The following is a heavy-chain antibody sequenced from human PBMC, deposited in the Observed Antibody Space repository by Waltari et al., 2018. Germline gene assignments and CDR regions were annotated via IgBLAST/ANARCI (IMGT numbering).Heavy chain of an antibody. J-gene: IGHJ3*02. V-gene: IGHV3-53*01. Sequence: EVQLVESGGGLIQPGGSLRLSCAASGFTVSNNYMNWVSQAPGKGLERVLVIYGGGGTYYADSVKGRFTSSRDDSKNTLHLQMHSLRTEDTAVYYCARGLGNFDIWGQGTMVTVSS. CDR2: IYGGGGT. CDR3: ARGLGNFDI. CDR1: GFTVSNNY. D-gene: IGHD3-10*01.